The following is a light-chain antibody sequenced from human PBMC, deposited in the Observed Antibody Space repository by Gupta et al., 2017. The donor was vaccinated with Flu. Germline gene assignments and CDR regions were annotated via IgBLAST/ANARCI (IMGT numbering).Light chain of an antibody. CDR3: SSYTSVSTWV. Sequence: QSALTQTASVSGSPGQSLTLSCTGTRSDVGGYKYVSWYQQHPGKAPKLMIYEVSNRPSGVSDRFSGSKSGNTASLIISGLQTEDEADYYCSSYTSVSTWVFGGGTKLTVL. CDR1: RSDVGGYKY. V-gene: IGLV2-14*01. J-gene: IGLJ3*02. CDR2: EVS.